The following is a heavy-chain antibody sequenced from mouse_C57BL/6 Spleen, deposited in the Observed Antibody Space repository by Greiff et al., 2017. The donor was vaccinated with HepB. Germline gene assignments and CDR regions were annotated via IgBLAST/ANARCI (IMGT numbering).Heavy chain of an antibody. CDR2: IDPSDSET. V-gene: IGHV1-52*01. J-gene: IGHJ2*01. CDR3: ARGGGGYGNYDY. D-gene: IGHD2-1*01. CDR1: GFTFTSYW. Sequence: QVQLQQPGAELVRPGSSVKLSCKASGFTFTSYWMHWVKQRPIQGLEWIGNIDPSDSETHYNQKFKDKATLTVDKSSSTAYMQLSSLTYEDSAVYYCARGGGGYGNYDYWGKGTTLTVSS.